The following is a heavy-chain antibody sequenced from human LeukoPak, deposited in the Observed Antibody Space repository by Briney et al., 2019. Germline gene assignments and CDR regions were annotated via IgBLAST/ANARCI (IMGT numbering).Heavy chain of an antibody. Sequence: GGSLRLSCAASGFDLSDFWVHWVRQAPGKGLAWVARINSDGSSTSYADSVEGRFTISRHNAKNPLYLQMDSLRVEDTAVYYCARPHVGTVSNWFDSWGQGTLLTVSS. D-gene: IGHD4-17*01. CDR3: ARPHVGTVSNWFDS. V-gene: IGHV3-74*01. CDR1: GFDLSDFW. CDR2: INSDGSST. J-gene: IGHJ5*01.